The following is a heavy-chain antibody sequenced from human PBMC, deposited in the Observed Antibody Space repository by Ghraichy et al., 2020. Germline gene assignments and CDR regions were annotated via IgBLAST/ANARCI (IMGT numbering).Heavy chain of an antibody. CDR2: ISNGDGTI. CDR3: ATGGGTF. V-gene: IGHV3-48*02. Sequence: GGSLRLSCAVSGLTFSGYTMKWVRQAPGKGLEWISFISNGDGTIYYADSLKGRFTISRDNAKNSLYLQMNSLRDEDTAVYYCATGGGTFWGQGTLVTVSS. CDR1: GLTFSGYT. J-gene: IGHJ4*02. D-gene: IGHD2-15*01.